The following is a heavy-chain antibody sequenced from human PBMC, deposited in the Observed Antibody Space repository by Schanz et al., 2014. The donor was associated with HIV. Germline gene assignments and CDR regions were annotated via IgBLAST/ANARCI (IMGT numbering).Heavy chain of an antibody. CDR2: ISSTGGYI. CDR1: GFTFSSHG. V-gene: IGHV3-21*01. CDR3: ARGLPTPAAFDI. J-gene: IGHJ3*02. Sequence: VQLVESGGGVVQPGRSLRLSCAASGFTFSSHGMHWVRQAPGKGLEWVSSISSTGGYIYYADSVRGRFTISRDSAKNSLYLQMSSLRAEDTAVYYCARGLPTPAAFDIWGQGTMVTVSS. D-gene: IGHD3-16*01.